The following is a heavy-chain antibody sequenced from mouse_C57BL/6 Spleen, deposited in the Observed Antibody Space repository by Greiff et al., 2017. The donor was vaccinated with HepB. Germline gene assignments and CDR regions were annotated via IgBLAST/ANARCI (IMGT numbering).Heavy chain of an antibody. CDR3: ERDVITLRY. Sequence: DVQLVESGGGLVRPGGSLKLSCAASGFTFSSYAMSWVRQTPEKRLEWVASISDGGSYNDYPDNVKGRYTMSRDKAKNNLYLQMSQLKSEDTAMYYCERDVITLRYWGQGTTLTVSS. V-gene: IGHV5-4*01. CDR2: ISDGGSYN. CDR1: GFTFSSYA. D-gene: IGHD1-1*01. J-gene: IGHJ2*01.